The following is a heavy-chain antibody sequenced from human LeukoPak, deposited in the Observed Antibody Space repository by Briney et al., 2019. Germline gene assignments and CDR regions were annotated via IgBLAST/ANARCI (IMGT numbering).Heavy chain of an antibody. Sequence: GGSLRLSCAASGFSFSVYEIHWVRQAPGKGLEWISDISSSGTTTYYADSVKGRFTISRDNAKNSLYLQMNSLRAEDTAVCYCTTLTVATNFDYWGRGTLVTVSS. CDR1: GFSFSVYE. V-gene: IGHV3-48*03. D-gene: IGHD5-12*01. CDR3: TTLTVATNFDY. J-gene: IGHJ4*02. CDR2: ISSSGTTT.